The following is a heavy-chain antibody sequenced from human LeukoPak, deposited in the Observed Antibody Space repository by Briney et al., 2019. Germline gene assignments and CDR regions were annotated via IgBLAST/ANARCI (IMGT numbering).Heavy chain of an antibody. CDR3: ARHSKQQLVYYFDY. J-gene: IGHJ4*02. V-gene: IGHV4-59*08. D-gene: IGHD6-13*01. CDR1: GGSFSGYY. Sequence: PSETLSLTCAVYGGSFSGYYWSWIRQPPGKGLERIGYIYYSGSTNYNPSLKSRVTISIDTSKNQFSLKLSSVTAADTAVYYCARHSKQQLVYYFDYWGQGALVTVSS. CDR2: IYYSGST.